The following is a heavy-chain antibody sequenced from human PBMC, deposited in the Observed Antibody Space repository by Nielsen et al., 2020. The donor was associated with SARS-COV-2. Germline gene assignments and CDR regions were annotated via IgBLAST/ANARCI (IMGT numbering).Heavy chain of an antibody. CDR1: GYTLTELS. V-gene: IGHV1-24*01. Sequence: ASVKVSCKVSGYTLTELSMHWVRQAPGKGFEWMGGFDPEDGETISAQKFQGRVTMTEDTSTDTAYMELSSLRSEDTAVYYCARERGYDYVWGSYRPSYYYYGMDVWGQGTTVTVSS. D-gene: IGHD3-16*02. CDR2: FDPEDGET. CDR3: ARERGYDYVWGSYRPSYYYYGMDV. J-gene: IGHJ6*02.